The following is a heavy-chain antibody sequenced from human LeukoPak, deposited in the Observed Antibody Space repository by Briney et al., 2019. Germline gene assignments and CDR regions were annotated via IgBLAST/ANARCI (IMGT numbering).Heavy chain of an antibody. D-gene: IGHD4-23*01. Sequence: ASVKVSCKASGYTFTSYYMHWVRQAPGQGLEWMGIINPSGGSTSYAQKFQGRVTMTRDTSTSTVYMELSSLRSEDTAVYYCARGRTVVTPTDAFDIWGQGTMVTVSS. CDR1: GYTFTSYY. V-gene: IGHV1-46*01. CDR3: ARGRTVVTPTDAFDI. CDR2: INPSGGST. J-gene: IGHJ3*02.